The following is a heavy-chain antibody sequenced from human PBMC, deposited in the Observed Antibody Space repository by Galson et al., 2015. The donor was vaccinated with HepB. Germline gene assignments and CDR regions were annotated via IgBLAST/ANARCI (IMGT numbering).Heavy chain of an antibody. J-gene: IGHJ4*02. CDR2: IRNDGSKK. V-gene: IGHV3-30*02. CDR3: AKGPTVGCSGGNCYFDS. Sequence: SLRLSCAASGFTFRTYVMHWVRRAPGKGLEWVAFIRNDGSKKYYADSMKGRFTISRDNSKNTLYLQVNSVRPEDTAVYYCAKGPTVGCSGGNCYFDSWGQGALVTVSS. CDR1: GFTFRTYV. D-gene: IGHD2-15*01.